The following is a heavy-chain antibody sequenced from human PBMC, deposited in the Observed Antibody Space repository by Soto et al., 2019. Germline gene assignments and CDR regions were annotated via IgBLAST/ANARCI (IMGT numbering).Heavy chain of an antibody. Sequence: SETLSLTCIVSGGSIRSYFWNWIRQPPGKGLEWIGYLYYSGSTNYNPSLKSRVTMSVDTSRNQLSLKLNSVTAADTAVYYCARAGQDYDFWSGYRPNYMDVWGKGTTVTVSS. V-gene: IGHV4-59*08. D-gene: IGHD3-3*01. CDR2: LYYSGST. CDR1: GGSIRSYF. J-gene: IGHJ6*03. CDR3: ARAGQDYDFWSGYRPNYMDV.